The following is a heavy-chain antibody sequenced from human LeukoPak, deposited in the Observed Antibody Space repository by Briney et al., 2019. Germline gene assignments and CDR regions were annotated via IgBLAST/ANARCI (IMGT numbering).Heavy chain of an antibody. CDR3: AKFQAAAWTPFDY. D-gene: IGHD6-13*01. V-gene: IGHV3-23*01. CDR2: ISGSGGST. J-gene: IGHJ4*02. CDR1: GFTFSSYA. Sequence: GGSLRLSCAASGFTFSSYAMIWVRQAPGKGLEWVSAISGSGGSTYYADSVKGRFTISRDNSKNTLYLQMNSLRAEDTAVYYCAKFQAAAWTPFDYWGQGTLVTVSS.